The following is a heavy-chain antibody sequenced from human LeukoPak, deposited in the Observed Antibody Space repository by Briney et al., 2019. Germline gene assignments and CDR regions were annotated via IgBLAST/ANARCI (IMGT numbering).Heavy chain of an antibody. V-gene: IGHV1-46*01. CDR1: GYTFTSYY. Sequence: ASVKVSCKASGYTFTSYYMHWVRQAPGQGLEWMGIINPSGGSTGYAQKFQGRVTMTRDTSTSTVYMELSSLRSEDTAVYYCAREGYSYGYYYGMDVWGQGTTVTVSS. D-gene: IGHD5-18*01. CDR3: AREGYSYGYYYGMDV. J-gene: IGHJ6*02. CDR2: INPSGGST.